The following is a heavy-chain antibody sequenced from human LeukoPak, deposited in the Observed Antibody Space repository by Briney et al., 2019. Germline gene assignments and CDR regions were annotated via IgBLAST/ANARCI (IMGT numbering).Heavy chain of an antibody. CDR1: GGSISSGGYY. CDR3: ARAAQYGDYVSYYYYMDV. V-gene: IGHV4-30-2*01. D-gene: IGHD4-17*01. CDR2: IYHSGST. J-gene: IGHJ6*03. Sequence: PSETLSLTCTVSGGSISSGGYYWSWIRQPPGKGLEWIGYIYHSGSTYYNPSLRSRVTISVDRSKNQFSLKLSSVTAADTAVYYCARAAQYGDYVSYYYYMDVWGKGTTVTVSS.